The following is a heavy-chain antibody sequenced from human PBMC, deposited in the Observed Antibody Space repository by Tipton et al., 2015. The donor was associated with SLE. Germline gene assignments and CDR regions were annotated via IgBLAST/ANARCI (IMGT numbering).Heavy chain of an antibody. J-gene: IGHJ3*02. CDR3: ARAASEGAFDI. V-gene: IGHV4-34*01. CDR1: GGSFSGYY. CDR2: IYHSGST. Sequence: TLSLTCAVYGGSFSGYYWNWISQPPGKGLEWIGSIYHSGSTYYNPSLKSRVTISVDTSKNQFSLKLSSVTAADTAVYYCARAASEGAFDIWGQGTMVTVSS.